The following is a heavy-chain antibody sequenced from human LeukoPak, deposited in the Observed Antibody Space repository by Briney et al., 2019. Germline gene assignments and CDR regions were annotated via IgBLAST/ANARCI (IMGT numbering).Heavy chain of an antibody. D-gene: IGHD1-26*01. CDR3: ARGKVGTAAFDD. J-gene: IGHJ4*02. Sequence: GGSLRLSCAASGFTFSTYWVHWVRQVPGKGLVWVSRLNSDGSNTGYADSVKGRFTISRDNAKNTLYLQMNSLRAEDTAVYYCARGKVGTAAFDDWGQGALVTVSS. V-gene: IGHV3-74*01. CDR1: GFTFSTYW. CDR2: LNSDGSNT.